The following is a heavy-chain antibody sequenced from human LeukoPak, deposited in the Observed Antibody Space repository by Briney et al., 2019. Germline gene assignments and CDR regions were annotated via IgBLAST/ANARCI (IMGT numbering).Heavy chain of an antibody. Sequence: GGSLRLSCAASGFTFDGYAMHWVRQAPGKGLEWVSGISWNSGSIGYADSVKGRFTISRDNAKNSLYLHMNSLRAEDMALYYCAKAQKSYYDSSGYSPAGAFDIWGQGAMVTVSS. CDR1: GFTFDGYA. V-gene: IGHV3-9*03. D-gene: IGHD3-22*01. J-gene: IGHJ3*02. CDR2: ISWNSGSI. CDR3: AKAQKSYYDSSGYSPAGAFDI.